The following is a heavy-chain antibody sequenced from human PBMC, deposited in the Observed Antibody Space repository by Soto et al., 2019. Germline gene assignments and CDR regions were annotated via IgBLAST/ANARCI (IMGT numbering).Heavy chain of an antibody. D-gene: IGHD2-15*01. J-gene: IGHJ4*02. CDR2: ISESGGRT. V-gene: IGHV3-23*01. Sequence: GGSLRLSCAASGFTFSSYAMNWVRQAPGKGLEWVSTISESGGRTYHADSVKGRFTISRDNSKNTLYLQMTRLRNEDTAVYYCAKAEYGGNCFGGKFDSWGQGVLVTVSS. CDR1: GFTFSSYA. CDR3: AKAEYGGNCFGGKFDS.